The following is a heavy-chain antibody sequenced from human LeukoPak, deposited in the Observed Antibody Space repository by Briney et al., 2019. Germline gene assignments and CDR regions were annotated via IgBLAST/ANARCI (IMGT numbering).Heavy chain of an antibody. J-gene: IGHJ6*03. V-gene: IGHV4-30-2*01. D-gene: IGHD3-3*01. CDR3: ARVLTIFGVNYYYYYMDV. CDR2: IYHSGST. CDR1: GGSISSGGYY. Sequence: SETLSLTCTVSGGSISSGGYYWSWIRQPPGKGLEWIGYIYHSGSTYYNPSLKSRVTISVDRSKNQFSLKLSSVTAADTAVYYCARVLTIFGVNYYYYYMDVWGKGTTVTVSS.